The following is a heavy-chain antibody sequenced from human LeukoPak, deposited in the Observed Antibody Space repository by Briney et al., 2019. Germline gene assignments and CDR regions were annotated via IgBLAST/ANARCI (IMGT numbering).Heavy chain of an antibody. Sequence: GASVKVSCKASGGTFSGYAISWVRQAPGQGLEWMGGIIPIFGTANYAQKFQGRVTITADESTSTAYMELSSLRSEDTAVYCCARDRMGYYDSSGYYGEGFDYWGQGTLVTVSS. V-gene: IGHV1-69*01. J-gene: IGHJ4*02. CDR3: ARDRMGYYDSSGYYGEGFDY. CDR2: IIPIFGTA. CDR1: GGTFSGYA. D-gene: IGHD3-22*01.